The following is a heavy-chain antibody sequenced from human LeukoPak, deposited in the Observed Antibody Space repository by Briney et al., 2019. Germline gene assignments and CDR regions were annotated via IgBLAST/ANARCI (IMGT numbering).Heavy chain of an antibody. CDR1: GGSISSSSYY. V-gene: IGHV4-39*01. CDR3: ARHLSTESDAFDI. J-gene: IGHJ3*02. CDR2: IYYSGST. D-gene: IGHD5/OR15-5a*01. Sequence: SETLSLTCTVSGGSISSSSYYWGWIRQPPGKGLEWIGSIYYSGSTYYNPSLKSRVTISVDTSKNQFSLKLSSVTAADTAVYYCARHLSTESDAFDIWGQGTMVTVSS.